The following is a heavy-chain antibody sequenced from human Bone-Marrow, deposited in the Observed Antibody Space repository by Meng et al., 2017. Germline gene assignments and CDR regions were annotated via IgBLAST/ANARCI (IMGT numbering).Heavy chain of an antibody. CDR2: INPNSGGT. J-gene: IGHJ1*01. CDR1: GYTFTGYY. V-gene: IGHV1-2*06. Sequence: ASVKVSCKASGYTFTGYYMHWVRQAPGQGLEWMGRINPNSGGTNYAQKFQGRVTMTRDTSISTAYMELSRLRSDDTAVYYCARDPFPWFGEPGDAEYFQHGGPGTLVTVSS. CDR3: ARDPFPWFGEPGDAEYFQH. D-gene: IGHD3-10*01.